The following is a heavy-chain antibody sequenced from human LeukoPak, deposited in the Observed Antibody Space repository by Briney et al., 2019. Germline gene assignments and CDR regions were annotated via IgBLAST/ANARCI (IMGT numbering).Heavy chain of an antibody. CDR1: GFTFSSYS. D-gene: IGHD3-10*01. V-gene: IGHV3-21*01. CDR3: ARATMVRGLDC. CDR2: ISSSSSYI. Sequence: GGSLRLSCAASGFTFSSYSMNWVRQAPGKGLEWVSSISSSSSYIYYADSVKGRFTISRDNAKNSLYLQMSSLRAEDTAVYYCARATMVRGLDCWGQGTLVTVSS. J-gene: IGHJ4*02.